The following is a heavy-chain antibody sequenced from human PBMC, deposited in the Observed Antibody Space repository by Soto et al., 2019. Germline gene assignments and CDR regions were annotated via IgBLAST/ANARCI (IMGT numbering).Heavy chain of an antibody. V-gene: IGHV3-53*01. CDR3: ARHRHPRGTVGATSPLDP. CDR1: CFSVSSNY. Sequence: GSLRLSCAISCFSVSSNYLSWVLQAPGKGLEWVSVHYSGGSTYYADSVQGRFTISRDKSNNTLYLQMRRVRAEDTAVYFCARHRHPRGTVGATSPLDPWGQGTQVTVSS. CDR2: HYSGGST. J-gene: IGHJ5*02. D-gene: IGHD1-26*01.